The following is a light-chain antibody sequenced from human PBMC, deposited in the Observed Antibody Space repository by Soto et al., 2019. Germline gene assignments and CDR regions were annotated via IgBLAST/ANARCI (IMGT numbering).Light chain of an antibody. CDR2: GAS. Sequence: EIVMTQSPATLSVSPGERATLSCRASQSVSSNLAWYQQKPGQAPRLLIYGASTRATGIPARFSGSGSGTEFTLTISSLQSEDFAVYYCQQYNNWWTFGPGTKVDIX. J-gene: IGKJ1*01. V-gene: IGKV3-15*01. CDR1: QSVSSN. CDR3: QQYNNWWT.